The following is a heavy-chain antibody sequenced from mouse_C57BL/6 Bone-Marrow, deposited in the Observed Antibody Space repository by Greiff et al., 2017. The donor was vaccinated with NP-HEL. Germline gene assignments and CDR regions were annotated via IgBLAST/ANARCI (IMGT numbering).Heavy chain of an antibody. Sequence: VQLQQPGAELVMPGASVKLSCKASGYTFTSYWMHWVKQRPGQGLEWIGVIDPSDSYTNYNHKFKGKSTLTVDKSSSTAYMQLSSLTSEDSAVYYCARPGGKDYWDRGTTLTVSS. J-gene: IGHJ2*01. D-gene: IGHD1-1*01. CDR1: GYTFTSYW. CDR3: ARPGGKDY. CDR2: IDPSDSYT. V-gene: IGHV1-69*01.